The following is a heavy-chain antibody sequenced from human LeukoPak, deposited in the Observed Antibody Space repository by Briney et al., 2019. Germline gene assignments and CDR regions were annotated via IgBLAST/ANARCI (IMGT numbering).Heavy chain of an antibody. V-gene: IGHV3-9*01. CDR3: AKDIGEDYYDSSGYFDY. CDR2: ISWNSGSI. D-gene: IGHD3-22*01. CDR1: GFTFDDYA. J-gene: IGHJ4*02. Sequence: QSGGSLRLSCAASGFTFDDYAMHWVRQAPGKGLEWVSGISWNSGSIGYADSVKGRFTIPRDNAKNSLYLQMNSLRAEGTALYYCAKDIGEDYYDSSGYFDYWGQGTLVTVSS.